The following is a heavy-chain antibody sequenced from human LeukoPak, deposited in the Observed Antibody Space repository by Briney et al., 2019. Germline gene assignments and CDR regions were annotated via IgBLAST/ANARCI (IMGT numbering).Heavy chain of an antibody. Sequence: GGTLRLSCAASGFTFSSYGMSWVRQAPGKGLEWVSAITGTGHITYYADSVKGRFTISRDNSKNTLYLQMNSLRAEDTAVYYCAKVYYDSSGYYPLDAFDIWGQGTMVTVSS. CDR3: AKVYYDSSGYYPLDAFDI. J-gene: IGHJ3*02. V-gene: IGHV3-23*01. CDR1: GFTFSSYG. CDR2: ITGTGHIT. D-gene: IGHD3-22*01.